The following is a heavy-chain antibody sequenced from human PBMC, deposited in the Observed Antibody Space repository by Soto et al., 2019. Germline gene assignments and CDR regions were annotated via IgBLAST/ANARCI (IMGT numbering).Heavy chain of an antibody. CDR2: VNSDGSIT. J-gene: IGHJ4*02. CDR1: GFTFSSYW. Sequence: VGSLRLSCAASGFTFSSYWMHWVRQAPGKGLVWVSRVNSDGSITNYADAVKGRFTISRDNAKNTLYLQMDGLRAEDTAVYYCARVGATTWYWGQGTLVTVSS. V-gene: IGHV3-74*01. CDR3: ARVGATTWY. D-gene: IGHD1-26*01.